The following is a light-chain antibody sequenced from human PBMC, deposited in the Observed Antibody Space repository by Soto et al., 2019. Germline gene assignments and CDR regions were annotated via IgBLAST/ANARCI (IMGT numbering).Light chain of an antibody. J-gene: IGKJ3*01. CDR2: DAS. CDR1: QSVSSY. CDR3: QQRSNWLFT. V-gene: IGKV3-11*01. Sequence: EIVLTQSPATLSLSPGERATLSCRASQSVSSYLAWYQQKPGQAPRHLIYDASNRATGIPARFSGSEYGTDFTHNINRLEPEDFAVYYCQQRSNWLFTFGPGTKVDIK.